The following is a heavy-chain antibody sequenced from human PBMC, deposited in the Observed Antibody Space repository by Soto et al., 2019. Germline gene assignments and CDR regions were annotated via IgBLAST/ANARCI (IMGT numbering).Heavy chain of an antibody. V-gene: IGHV4-30-2*01. J-gene: IGHJ5*02. CDR1: GGSISSGGYS. D-gene: IGHD2-21*02. CDR2: IYHSGST. CDR3: ARGPTLAYCGGDCYLEMRKYNWFDP. Sequence: PSETLSLTCAVSGGSISSGGYSWSWIRQPPGKGLEWIGYIYHSGSTYYNPSLKSRVTISVDRSKNQFSLKLSSVTAADTAVYYCARGPTLAYCGGDCYLEMRKYNWFDPWGQGTLVTVSS.